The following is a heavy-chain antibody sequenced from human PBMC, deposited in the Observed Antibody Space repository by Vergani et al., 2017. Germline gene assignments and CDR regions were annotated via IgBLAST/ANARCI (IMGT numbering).Heavy chain of an antibody. J-gene: IGHJ5*02. Sequence: QMQLVQSGPEVKKPETSVQVSCKASGFTFTSSAMQWLRQARGQRLEWIGWIVVGSGNTNYAQKFQERVTITRDMSTSTAYMELSSLRSEDTAVYYCAADREDCSGGSWCFDPGGQGTLVTVSS. CDR1: GFTFTSSA. CDR2: IVVGSGNT. D-gene: IGHD2-15*01. V-gene: IGHV1-58*02. CDR3: AADREDCSGGSWCFDP.